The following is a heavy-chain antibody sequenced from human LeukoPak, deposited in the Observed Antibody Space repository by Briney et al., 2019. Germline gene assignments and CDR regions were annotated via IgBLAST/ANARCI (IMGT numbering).Heavy chain of an antibody. V-gene: IGHV3-15*01. CDR1: GFTFSDAW. CDR3: TTDPYYYDSSGYYSVWDY. Sequence: PGGSLRISCAVSGFTFSDAWMSWVRQAPGKGLEWVGRIKSKIDGGTTDYAAPVKGRFTISRDDSKNTLYLQMNSLKTEDTAVYYCTTDPYYYDSSGYYSVWDYWGQGSLVTVSS. CDR2: IKSKIDGGTT. D-gene: IGHD3-22*01. J-gene: IGHJ4*02.